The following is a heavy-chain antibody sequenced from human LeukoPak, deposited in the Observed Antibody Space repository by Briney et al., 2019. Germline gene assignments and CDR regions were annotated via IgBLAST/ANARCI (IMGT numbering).Heavy chain of an antibody. CDR1: GGSLSSYY. V-gene: IGHV4-59*01. CDR3: ARPLTDGAFDI. D-gene: IGHD3-16*01. CDR2: IYYSGST. Sequence: SKTLSLTCTVSGGSLSSYYWSWIRQPPGKGLEWIGYIYYSGSTNYNPSLKSRVTISVDTSKNQFSLKLSSVTAEDTAVYYCARPLTDGAFDIWGQGTMVTVSS. J-gene: IGHJ3*02.